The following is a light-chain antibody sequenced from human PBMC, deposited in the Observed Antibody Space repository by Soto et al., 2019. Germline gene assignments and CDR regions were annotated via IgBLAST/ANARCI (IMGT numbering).Light chain of an antibody. CDR2: GVS. Sequence: LAQPASVSGSPGQSITISCSGTRSDIGSYNYVAWYQQFPGKTPKILIYGVSNRPSGVSSRFSGSKSGNTASLTISGLQAEDEADYYCISYTGSSTSYVFGSGTKVTVL. CDR3: ISYTGSSTSYV. J-gene: IGLJ1*01. CDR1: RSDIGSYNY. V-gene: IGLV2-14*01.